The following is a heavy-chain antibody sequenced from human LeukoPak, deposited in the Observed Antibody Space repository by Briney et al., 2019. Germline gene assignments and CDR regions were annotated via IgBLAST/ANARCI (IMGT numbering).Heavy chain of an antibody. D-gene: IGHD4-23*01. CDR3: ARVFSVVTHNFDY. V-gene: IGHV3-7*01. CDR1: GFTFSNYW. CDR2: IKEDGSEK. Sequence: GGSLRLSCAASGFTFSNYWMSWVRQAPGKGLEWVADIKEDGSEKYYVDSMKGRFTISRDNAKNSLYLQLNSLRADDTAVYYCARVFSVVTHNFDYWGQGTLVTVSS. J-gene: IGHJ4*02.